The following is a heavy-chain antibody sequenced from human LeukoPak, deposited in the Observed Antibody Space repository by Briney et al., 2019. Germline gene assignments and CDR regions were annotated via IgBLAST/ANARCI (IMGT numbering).Heavy chain of an antibody. J-gene: IGHJ4*02. V-gene: IGHV1-2*02. CDR2: INPNSGGT. D-gene: IGHD6-6*01. CDR3: ARAASRIAARLLDY. Sequence: ASVKVSCKASGYTFTGYYMHWVRQAPGQGLEWMGWINPNSGGTNYAQKFQGRVTMTRDTSISTAYMELSRLRSDDTAVYYCARAASRIAARLLDYWGQGALVTVSS. CDR1: GYTFTGYY.